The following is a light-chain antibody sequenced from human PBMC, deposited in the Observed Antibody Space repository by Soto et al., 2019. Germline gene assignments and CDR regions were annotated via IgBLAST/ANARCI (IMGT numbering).Light chain of an antibody. CDR2: LNSDGSH. CDR1: SGHSSYA. CDR3: QTWGTGIHWV. J-gene: IGLJ3*02. Sequence: HPVLTQSPSASASLGASVKLTCTLSSGHSSYAIAWHQQQPEKGPRYLMKLNSDGSHSKGDGIPDRFSGSSSGAERYLTISGLQSEDEADYYCQTWGTGIHWVFGGGTKLTVL. V-gene: IGLV4-69*01.